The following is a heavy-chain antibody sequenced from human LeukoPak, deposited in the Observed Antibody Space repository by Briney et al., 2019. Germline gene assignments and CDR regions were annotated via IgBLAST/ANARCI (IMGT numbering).Heavy chain of an antibody. D-gene: IGHD3-22*01. CDR2: ISSSSSSYI. CDR3: ARDPDYYDSSGV. Sequence: GGSLRLSCAASGFTFSSYSMNWVRQAPGKGLEWASSISSSSSSYIYYADSVKGRFTISRDYAKNSLYLQMNSLRAEDTAVYYCARDPDYYDSSGVWGQGTLVTVSS. J-gene: IGHJ4*02. CDR1: GFTFSSYS. V-gene: IGHV3-21*01.